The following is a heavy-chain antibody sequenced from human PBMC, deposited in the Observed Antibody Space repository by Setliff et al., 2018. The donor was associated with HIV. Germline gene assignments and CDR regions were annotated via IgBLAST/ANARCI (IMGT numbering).Heavy chain of an antibody. CDR2: ISNSGKI. J-gene: IGHJ3*02. Sequence: SETLSLTCAVSGYSISANEWWGWIRQPPWKGLAWSGYISNSGKIYYDPSLNSRVTLSADTSKNQLSLKLTSVTAEDTGVYYCARTVPHSAAQEAFDIWGQGTVVTVSS. CDR3: ARTVPHSAAQEAFDI. D-gene: IGHD4-4*01. CDR1: GYSISANEW. V-gene: IGHV4-28*05.